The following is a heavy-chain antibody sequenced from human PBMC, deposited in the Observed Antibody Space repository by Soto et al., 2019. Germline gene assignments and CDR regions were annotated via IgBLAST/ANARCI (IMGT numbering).Heavy chain of an antibody. CDR1: GFTFSGSA. Sequence: PGGSLRLSCAASGFTFSGSAMHWVRQAPGKGLEWVGRIKSKTDGGTTNYAAPVKGRFTISRDDSKNTLYLQMNSLKTEDTAVYFCSTAPISLWGQGTLVTVSS. CDR3: STAPISL. V-gene: IGHV3-15*01. J-gene: IGHJ4*02. CDR2: IKSKTDGGTT.